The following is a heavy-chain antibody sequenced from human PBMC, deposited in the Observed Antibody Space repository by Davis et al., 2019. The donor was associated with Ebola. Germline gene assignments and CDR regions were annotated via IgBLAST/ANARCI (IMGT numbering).Heavy chain of an antibody. CDR2: IYHSGST. Sequence: GSLRLSCAVSGGSISSSNWWSWVRQPPGKGLEWIGEIYHSGSTNYNPSLKSRVTISVDKSKNQFSLKLSSVTAADTAVYYCARDGCTGGVCPFDYWGQGTLVTVSS. CDR1: GGSISSSNW. V-gene: IGHV4-4*02. CDR3: ARDGCTGGVCPFDY. D-gene: IGHD2-8*02. J-gene: IGHJ4*02.